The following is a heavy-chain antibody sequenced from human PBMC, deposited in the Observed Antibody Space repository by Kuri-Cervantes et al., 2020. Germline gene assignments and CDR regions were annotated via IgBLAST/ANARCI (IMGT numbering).Heavy chain of an antibody. V-gene: IGHV3-23*01. Sequence: GGSLRLSCAASGFTFSSYAMSWVRQAPGKGLEWVSAISGSGGSTYYADSVKGRFTISRDNAKNSLYLQMNSLRAEDTAVYYCAKGPWWELLGIDYWGQGTLVTVSS. D-gene: IGHD1-26*01. J-gene: IGHJ4*02. CDR1: GFTFSSYA. CDR3: AKGPWWELLGIDY. CDR2: ISGSGGST.